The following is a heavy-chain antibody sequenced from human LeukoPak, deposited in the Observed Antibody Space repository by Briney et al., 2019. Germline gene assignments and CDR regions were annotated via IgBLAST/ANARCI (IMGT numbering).Heavy chain of an antibody. D-gene: IGHD2-15*01. V-gene: IGHV3-48*04. CDR2: ISSGGSTI. Sequence: PGGSLRLSCAASGFTFSSYSMNWVRQAPGKGLEWVSYISSGGSTISYADSVKGRFTISRDNAKNSLYLQMNSLRAEDTAVYYCARVSLCSGGSCYYFLDYWGQGTLVTVSS. J-gene: IGHJ4*02. CDR1: GFTFSSYS. CDR3: ARVSLCSGGSCYYFLDY.